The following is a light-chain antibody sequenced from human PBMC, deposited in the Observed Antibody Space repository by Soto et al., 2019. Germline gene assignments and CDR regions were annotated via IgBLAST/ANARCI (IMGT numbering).Light chain of an antibody. J-gene: IGKJ1*01. CDR1: QSGSTN. CDR3: QQYDKWPRN. V-gene: IGKV3-15*01. CDR2: FAS. Sequence: VMTQSPATLSVAPGERASLSCMARQSGSTNLAWYQQNPGQPPRLLLYFASTRATAVPARFTAGGSGTEFTLTISSLQSDDLEVDYCQQYDKWPRNFGQGTKVES.